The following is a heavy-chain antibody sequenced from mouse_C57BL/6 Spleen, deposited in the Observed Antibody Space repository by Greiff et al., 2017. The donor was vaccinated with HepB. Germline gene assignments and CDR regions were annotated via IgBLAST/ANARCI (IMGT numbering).Heavy chain of an antibody. CDR3: ARKNYSNHGGYFDV. J-gene: IGHJ1*03. V-gene: IGHV5-17*01. Sequence: EVKLMESGGGLVKPGGSLKLSCAASGFTFSDYGMHWVRQAPEKGLEWVAYISSGSSTIYYADTVKGRFTISRDNAKNTLFLQMTSLRSEDTAMYYCARKNYSNHGGYFDVWGTGTTVTVSS. D-gene: IGHD2-5*01. CDR1: GFTFSDYG. CDR2: ISSGSSTI.